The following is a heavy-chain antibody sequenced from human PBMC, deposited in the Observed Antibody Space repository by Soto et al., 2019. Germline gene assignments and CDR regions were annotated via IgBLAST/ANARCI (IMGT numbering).Heavy chain of an antibody. J-gene: IGHJ5*02. D-gene: IGHD1-26*01. CDR3: ARRTSDYARYYEPGHWFDP. CDR1: GGTFSSYA. Sequence: QVQLVQSGAEVKKPGSSVKVSCKASGGTFSSYAISWVRQAPGQGLEWMGGIIPIFGTANYAQKFQGRVTITADKSTSTAYMELSSLRSEDTAVYYCARRTSDYARYYEPGHWFDPWGQGTLVTVSS. V-gene: IGHV1-69*06. CDR2: IIPIFGTA.